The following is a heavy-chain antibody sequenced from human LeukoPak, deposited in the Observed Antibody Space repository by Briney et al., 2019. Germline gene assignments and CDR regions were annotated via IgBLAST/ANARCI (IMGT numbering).Heavy chain of an antibody. CDR1: GYTFTSYD. D-gene: IGHD6-6*01. J-gene: IGHJ5*02. Sequence: GASVKVSCKASGYTFTSYDINWMRQATGQGLEWMGWMNPNSGNTGYAQKFQGRVTITRNTSISTAYMELSSLRSEDTAVYYCARRGRIAARFHWFDPWGQGTLVTVSS. V-gene: IGHV1-8*03. CDR3: ARRGRIAARFHWFDP. CDR2: MNPNSGNT.